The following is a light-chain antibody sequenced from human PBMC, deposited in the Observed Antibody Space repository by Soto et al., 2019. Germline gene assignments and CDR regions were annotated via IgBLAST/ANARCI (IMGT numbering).Light chain of an antibody. CDR3: CSYAPSRTLL. J-gene: IGLJ2*01. CDR2: EGN. CDR1: SSDVGTYNL. Sequence: ALTQPASVSGSPGESITISCTGTSSDVGTYNLVTWYQQHPGRVPKLILYEGNKRPSGVSSRFSASKSGNTASLTISGLQAEDEADYFCCSYAPSRTLLFGGGTKLTVL. V-gene: IGLV2-23*01.